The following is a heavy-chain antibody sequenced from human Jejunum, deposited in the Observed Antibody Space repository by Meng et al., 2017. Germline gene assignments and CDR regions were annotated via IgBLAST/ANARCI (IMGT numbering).Heavy chain of an antibody. D-gene: IGHD4-17*01. CDR2: IKQDGSAK. CDR3: ARADGDADGAY. V-gene: IGHV3-7*04. Sequence: GESLKISCAASGFTFSSYGMTWVRQAPGKGLEWVANIKQDGSAKNYADSVKGRFTISRDNAKSSLYLQMDSLRAEDTALYYCARADGDADGAYWGQGTLVTVSS. J-gene: IGHJ4*02. CDR1: GFTFSSYG.